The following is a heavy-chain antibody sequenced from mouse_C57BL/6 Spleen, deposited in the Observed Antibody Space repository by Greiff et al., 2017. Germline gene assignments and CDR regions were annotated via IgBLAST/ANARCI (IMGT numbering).Heavy chain of an antibody. J-gene: IGHJ3*01. Sequence: VQLQQSGAELVKPGASVKLSCKASGYTFTSYWMHWVKQRPGQGLEWIGEIDPSDSNTNYNPKFKGKSTLTVDKSSSTAYMQLSSLTSEDSAVYYCARGDYGPYGFAYWGQGTLVTVSA. D-gene: IGHD1-1*02. CDR1: GYTFTSYW. V-gene: IGHV1-69*01. CDR2: IDPSDSNT. CDR3: ARGDYGPYGFAY.